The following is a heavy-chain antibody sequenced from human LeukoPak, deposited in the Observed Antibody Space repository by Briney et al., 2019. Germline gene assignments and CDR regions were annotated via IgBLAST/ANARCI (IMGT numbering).Heavy chain of an antibody. CDR3: ARQTGSGLFILP. Sequence: PSETLSLTCTVSGGSISSSSYYWGWIRQPPGKGLEWIGSIYYSGNTYYNASLKSQVSISIDTSKNQFSLRLTSVTAADTAVYCCARQTGSGLFILPGGQGTLVTVSS. CDR1: GGSISSSSYY. D-gene: IGHD3/OR15-3a*01. J-gene: IGHJ4*02. V-gene: IGHV4-39*01. CDR2: IYYSGNT.